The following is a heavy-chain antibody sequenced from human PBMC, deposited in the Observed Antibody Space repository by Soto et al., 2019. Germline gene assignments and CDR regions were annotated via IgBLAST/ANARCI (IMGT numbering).Heavy chain of an antibody. CDR1: GFTFSPKW. J-gene: IGHJ6*04. V-gene: IGHV3-7*01. Sequence: GGSLRLTCEASGFTFSPKWMTWVRQVSGKGLEWVANINQDATQKYYVDSVKGRFTISRDNARNSVYLQMNSLRVEDTAVYYCGRANAIDVWGRGIMVTVSS. CDR2: INQDATQK. CDR3: GRANAIDV.